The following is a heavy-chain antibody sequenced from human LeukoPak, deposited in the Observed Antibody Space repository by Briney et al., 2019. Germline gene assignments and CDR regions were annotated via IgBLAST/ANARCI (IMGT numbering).Heavy chain of an antibody. CDR3: AREDTIGYYYYMDV. V-gene: IGHV3-48*01. J-gene: IGHJ6*03. CDR2: ISSSSTI. CDR1: GFTFSSYS. Sequence: PGGSLRLSCAASGFTFSSYSMNWVRQAPGKGLEWVSYISSSSTIYYADSVKGRFTISRDNAKNSLYLQMNSLRAEDTAVYYCAREDTIGYYYYMDVWGKGTTVTVSS. D-gene: IGHD3-10*01.